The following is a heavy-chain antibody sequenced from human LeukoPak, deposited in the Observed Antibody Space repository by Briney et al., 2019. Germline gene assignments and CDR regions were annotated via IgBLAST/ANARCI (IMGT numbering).Heavy chain of an antibody. D-gene: IGHD1-26*01. Sequence: GGSLRLSCAASGFTFSSYGMHWVRQAPGKGLEWVAVIWYDGSNKYYADSVKGRFTISRDNSKNTLYLQMNSLRAEDTAVYYCARERGSYQGGYFGYWGQGTLVTVSS. CDR2: IWYDGSNK. CDR3: ARERGSYQGGYFGY. V-gene: IGHV3-33*01. CDR1: GFTFSSYG. J-gene: IGHJ4*02.